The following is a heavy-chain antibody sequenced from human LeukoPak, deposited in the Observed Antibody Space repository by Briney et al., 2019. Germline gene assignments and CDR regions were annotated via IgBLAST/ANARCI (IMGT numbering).Heavy chain of an antibody. CDR1: GGTFSSYA. V-gene: IGHV1-69*05. D-gene: IGHD3-3*01. CDR2: IIPIFGTA. CDR3: ARGHPITIFGVVEYYFDN. J-gene: IGHJ4*02. Sequence: ASVKVSCKASGGTFSSYAISWVRQAPGQGLEWMGGIIPIFGTANYAQKFQGRVTITTDESTSTAYMELSSLRSEDTAVYYCARGHPITIFGVVEYYFDNWGQGTLVTVSS.